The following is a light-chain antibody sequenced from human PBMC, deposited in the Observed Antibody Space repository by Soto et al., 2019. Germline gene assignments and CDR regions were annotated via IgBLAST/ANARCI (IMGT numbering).Light chain of an antibody. V-gene: IGLV2-14*03. J-gene: IGLJ3*02. CDR1: TNDVGGYNY. CDR2: AVS. CDR3: SSYATSSTVV. Sequence: QSVLTQPASVSGSPGQSITISCTGTTNDVGGYNYVSWYQHHPGKAPKLMIYAVSNRPSGVSNRFSGSKSGNTASLTISGLQAEDEADYFCSSYATSSTVVFGGGTKVTVL.